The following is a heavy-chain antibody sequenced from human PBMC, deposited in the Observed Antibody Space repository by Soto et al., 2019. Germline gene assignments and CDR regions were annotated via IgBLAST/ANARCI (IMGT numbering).Heavy chain of an antibody. CDR2: IYHTGNT. CDR3: ARARIVAAGTLIDY. Sequence: SETLSLTCAVSGYAISGGYYGGWIRQPPGKGLEWIGSIYHTGNTYYSPSLESRVTISVDTSKSHFSLRLTSVTAADTAVYYCARARIVAAGTLIDYWRQGPLVTVSS. D-gene: IGHD6-13*01. V-gene: IGHV4-38-2*01. J-gene: IGHJ4*02. CDR1: GYAISGGYY.